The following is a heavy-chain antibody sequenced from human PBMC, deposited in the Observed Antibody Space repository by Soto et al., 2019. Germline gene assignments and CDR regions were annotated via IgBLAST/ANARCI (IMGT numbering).Heavy chain of an antibody. CDR3: AKCLYFGGDCYPLDY. Sequence: EVQLLESGGGLVQPGGSLRLSCAASGFTFSSYAMSWVRQAPGKGLEWVSAISGSGGSTYYADSVKGRFTISRDNYKNTLYLQMNSLRAEDTAVYYCAKCLYFGGDCYPLDYWGQGTLVTVSS. D-gene: IGHD2-21*02. CDR2: ISGSGGST. CDR1: GFTFSSYA. V-gene: IGHV3-23*01. J-gene: IGHJ4*02.